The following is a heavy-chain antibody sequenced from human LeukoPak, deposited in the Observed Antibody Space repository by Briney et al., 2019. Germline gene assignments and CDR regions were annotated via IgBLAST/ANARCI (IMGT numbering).Heavy chain of an antibody. D-gene: IGHD1-26*01. CDR3: ARLSVIVGSTLEYYYYYMDV. V-gene: IGHV4-34*01. Sequence: PSETLSLTCDVYGGSFSGYYWTWIRQPPGKGLEWIGEINNSGSTNYNPSLKSRVTISADKSKNQVSLKLTSVTAADTAVYYCARLSVIVGSTLEYYYYYMDVWGQGTTVTVSS. CDR2: INNSGST. CDR1: GGSFSGYY. J-gene: IGHJ6*03.